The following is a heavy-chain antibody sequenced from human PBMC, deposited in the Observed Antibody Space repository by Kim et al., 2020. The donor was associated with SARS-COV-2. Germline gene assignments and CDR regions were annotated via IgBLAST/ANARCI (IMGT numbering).Heavy chain of an antibody. CDR1: GFTFSNYA. CDR2: ITGGVGST. CDR3: AVHRGSGWYDALEI. Sequence: GGSLRLSCAASGFTFSNYAMSWVRQAPGKGLEWVSSITGGVGSTDDADSVKGRVTISRDNSKNTLYLQMKSLRAEDTAVYYCAVHRGSGWYDALEIWGQG. D-gene: IGHD6-19*01. J-gene: IGHJ3*02. V-gene: IGHV3-23*01.